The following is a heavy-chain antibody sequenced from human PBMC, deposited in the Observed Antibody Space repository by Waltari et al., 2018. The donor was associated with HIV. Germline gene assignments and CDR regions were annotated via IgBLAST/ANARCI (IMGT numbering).Heavy chain of an antibody. V-gene: IGHV3-53*01. CDR2: IHIDGHT. J-gene: IGHJ4*02. D-gene: IGHD6-19*01. CDR3: ARHGVPVAGKWYFDY. CDR1: EFTVSLSF. Sequence: EVQLVESGGGLIQPGGSLRLSCGVSEFTVSLSFISWVHQAPGKGLEGVSIIHIDGHTYYGDSVKGRFTISRDNSKSTLHLQMYSLRAEDTAMYYCARHGVPVAGKWYFDYWGQGTLVTVSS.